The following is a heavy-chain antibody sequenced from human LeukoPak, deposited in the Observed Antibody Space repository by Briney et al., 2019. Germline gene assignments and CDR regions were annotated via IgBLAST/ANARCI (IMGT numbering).Heavy chain of an antibody. V-gene: IGHV1-2*02. D-gene: IGHD3-10*01. CDR3: ARASYGSGSYSLLFDY. CDR1: GYTFTGYY. Sequence: ASVKVSCKASGYTFTGYYMHWVRQAPGQGLEWMGWINPNSGGTNYAQKFQGRVTMTRDTSISTAYMELSRLRSDDTAVYYCARASYGSGSYSLLFDYWGQGTLVTVSS. J-gene: IGHJ4*02. CDR2: INPNSGGT.